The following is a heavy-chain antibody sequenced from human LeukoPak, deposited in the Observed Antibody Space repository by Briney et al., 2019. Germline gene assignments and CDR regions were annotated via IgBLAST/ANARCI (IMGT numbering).Heavy chain of an antibody. V-gene: IGHV3-21*01. Sequence: PGGSLRLSCAASGFTFSSYSMNWVRQAPGKGLEWVSSISSSSSYIYYADSVKGRFTISRDNAKNSLYLQMNSLRAEDTAVYYCARDSVRFYYMDVWGKGTTVTISS. CDR3: ARDSVRFYYMDV. D-gene: IGHD3-3*01. J-gene: IGHJ6*03. CDR2: ISSSSSYI. CDR1: GFTFSSYS.